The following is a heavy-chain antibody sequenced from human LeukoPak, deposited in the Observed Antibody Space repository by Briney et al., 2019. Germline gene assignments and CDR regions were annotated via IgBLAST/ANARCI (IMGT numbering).Heavy chain of an antibody. V-gene: IGHV4-59*08. CDR1: GGSISSYY. CDR2: IYYSGST. CDR3: AGTTLRYFDWLSGGSLDP. D-gene: IGHD3-9*01. Sequence: SETLSLTCTVSGGSISSYYWSWIRQPPGKGVEWIGYIYYSGSTNYNPSLKSRVTISVDTSKNQFSLKLSSVTAADTAVYYCAGTTLRYFDWLSGGSLDPWGQGTLVTVSS. J-gene: IGHJ5*02.